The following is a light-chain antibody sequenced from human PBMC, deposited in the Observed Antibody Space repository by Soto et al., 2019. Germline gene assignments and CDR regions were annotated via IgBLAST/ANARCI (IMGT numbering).Light chain of an antibody. CDR3: SSYASPNTPPYV. J-gene: IGLJ1*01. CDR2: EVS. Sequence: QSALTQPASVSGSLGQSITISCTGTSSDVGGYNYVSWYQQHPGKAPKLMIYEVSNRPSGVSNRFSGSKSGNTASLTISGLQAEDEADYYCSSYASPNTPPYVFATGTKVTVL. V-gene: IGLV2-14*01. CDR1: SSDVGGYNY.